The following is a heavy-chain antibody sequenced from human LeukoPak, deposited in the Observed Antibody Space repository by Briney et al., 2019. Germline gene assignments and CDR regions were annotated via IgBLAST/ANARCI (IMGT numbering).Heavy chain of an antibody. CDR1: GYTFTSYY. D-gene: IGHD3-10*01. CDR2: INPSGGST. V-gene: IGHV1-46*01. J-gene: IGHJ6*02. Sequence: ASVKVSCKASGYTFTSYYMHWVRQASGQGLEWMGIINPSGGSTSYAQKFQGRVTMTRDTSTSTVYMELSSLRSEDTAVYYCAREFNFGSGSYYKDLAYYYYYYGMDVWGQGTTVTVSS. CDR3: AREFNFGSGSYYKDLAYYYYYYGMDV.